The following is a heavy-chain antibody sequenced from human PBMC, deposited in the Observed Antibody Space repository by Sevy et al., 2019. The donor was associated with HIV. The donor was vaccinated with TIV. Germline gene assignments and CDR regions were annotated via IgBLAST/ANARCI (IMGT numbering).Heavy chain of an antibody. V-gene: IGHV3-33*01. CDR3: ARDLEFYDYGDYGPAFMPDY. J-gene: IGHJ4*02. D-gene: IGHD4-17*01. CDR1: GFTFSTYG. CDR2: MWFDGSNT. Sequence: GGSLRLSCAASGFTFSTYGMHWVRQAPGKGLEWVAVMWFDGSNTYYEDSVKGRFTISTDIAKNTLHLQMNSLSADDTAVYYCARDLEFYDYGDYGPAFMPDYWGQGTLVTVSS.